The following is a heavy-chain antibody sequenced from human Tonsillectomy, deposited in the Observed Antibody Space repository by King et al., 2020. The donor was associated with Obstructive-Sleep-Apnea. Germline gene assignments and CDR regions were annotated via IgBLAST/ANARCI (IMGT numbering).Heavy chain of an antibody. CDR2: IYHSGST. V-gene: IGHV4-59*01. J-gene: IGHJ4*02. Sequence: QLQESGPGLVKPSETLSLTCTVSGGSISYYYWSWIRQPPGKGLEWIGYIYHSGSTNYNPSLKSRVIISVDTSKNQFSLKLSSVTAADTAVYYCAREPPNDYVIDYWGQGTLVTVSS. CDR1: GGSISYYY. D-gene: IGHD4-17*01. CDR3: AREPPNDYVIDY.